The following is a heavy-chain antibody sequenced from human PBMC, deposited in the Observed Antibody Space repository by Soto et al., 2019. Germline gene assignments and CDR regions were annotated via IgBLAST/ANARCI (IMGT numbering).Heavy chain of an antibody. V-gene: IGHV1-2*02. D-gene: IGHD3-10*01. CDR3: ARNMDYYYGPGSGNGHGF. CDR2: INPRFGDT. CDR1: GYTFTAYY. Sequence: QVQLVQSGAELKEPGDSVRVSCEASGYTFTAYYIHWVRQAPGQGHEWMGWINPRFGDTSYAQDLQGRVSMTRDTSISTVYMELSRLTSDDTAIYYCARNMDYYYGPGSGNGHGFWGQGTTVTVFS. J-gene: IGHJ6*02.